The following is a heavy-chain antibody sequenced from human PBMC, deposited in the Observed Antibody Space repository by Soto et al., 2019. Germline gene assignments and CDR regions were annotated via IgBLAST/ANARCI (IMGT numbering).Heavy chain of an antibody. J-gene: IGHJ6*02. D-gene: IGHD5-18*01. CDR1: GYTFTSYY. V-gene: IGHV1-46*01. Sequence: KVSCKASGYTFTSYYMHWVRQAPGQGLEWMGIINPSGGSTSYAQKFQGRVTMTRDTSTSTVYMELSSLRSEDTAVYYCARGGYSYGLRGYYYYYGMDVWGQGTTVTVSS. CDR2: INPSGGST. CDR3: ARGGYSYGLRGYYYYYGMDV.